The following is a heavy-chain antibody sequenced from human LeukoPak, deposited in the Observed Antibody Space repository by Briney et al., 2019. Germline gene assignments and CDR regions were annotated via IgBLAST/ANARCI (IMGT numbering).Heavy chain of an antibody. J-gene: IGHJ4*02. D-gene: IGHD3-9*01. CDR1: GFTFDDFP. V-gene: IGHV3-9*01. Sequence: PGGSLRLSCAASGFTFDDFPFPGSRQPQGRARNGASVIGWNSGSIGYADSVKGRFTISRDNAKNSLYLQMNSLRAEDTALYYCAKDSYYDILTGYYTLWGQGTLVTVSS. CDR2: IGWNSGSI. CDR3: AKDSYYDILTGYYTL.